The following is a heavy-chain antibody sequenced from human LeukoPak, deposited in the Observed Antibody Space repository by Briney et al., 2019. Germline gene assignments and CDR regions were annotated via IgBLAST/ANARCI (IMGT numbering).Heavy chain of an antibody. D-gene: IGHD1-1*01. Sequence: SETLSLTCVLSGASIRRSDYYWAWIRQPPGKGLEWIGTVYYSGSTYYNPSLQSRFPISVDTSNTSISLKVTSLTAHDTVVYYWARHGNWKPFDYWGQESLVTVSS. CDR1: GASIRRSDYY. CDR3: ARHGNWKPFDY. J-gene: IGHJ4*02. V-gene: IGHV4-39*01. CDR2: VYYSGST.